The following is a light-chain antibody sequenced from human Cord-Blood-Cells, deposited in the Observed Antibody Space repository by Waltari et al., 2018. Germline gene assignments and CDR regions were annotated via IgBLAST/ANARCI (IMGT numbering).Light chain of an antibody. V-gene: IGKV3-20*01. Sequence: EIELTQSPGTLSLSPAARATLSCRASQSVSSSYLAWYQQKPGQAPRLLIYGASSRATGIPDRFSGSGSGTDFTLTISRLEPEDFAVYYCQQYGGSLTFGGGTKVEIK. J-gene: IGKJ4*01. CDR1: QSVSSSY. CDR3: QQYGGSLT. CDR2: GAS.